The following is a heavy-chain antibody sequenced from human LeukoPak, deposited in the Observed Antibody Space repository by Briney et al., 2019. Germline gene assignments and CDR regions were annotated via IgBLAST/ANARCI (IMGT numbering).Heavy chain of an antibody. V-gene: IGHV3-30-3*01. CDR1: GFAFRSFA. CDR3: ARMSASGRTNGAFDV. J-gene: IGHJ3*01. D-gene: IGHD6-19*01. CDR2: ISHDGSSD. Sequence: GRSLRLSCAASGFAFRSFAMHWVRQAPGKGLDWVSRISHDGSSDYYSPSLRGRFTISRDTSKNTLYLQMNRLRPDDTATYYCARMSASGRTNGAFDVWGRGTMVTVSS.